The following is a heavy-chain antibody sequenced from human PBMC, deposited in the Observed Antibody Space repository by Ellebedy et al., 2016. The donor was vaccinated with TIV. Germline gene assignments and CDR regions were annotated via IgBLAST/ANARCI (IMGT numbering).Heavy chain of an antibody. Sequence: ASVKVSCKASGYTFTGYYMHWVRQAPGQGLEWMGWIHPYSGGTNYAQKFQGWVTMTRDTSISTAYMELSRLRSDDTAVYYCARGPEYSSSIDENNAFDIWGQGTMVTVSS. CDR3: ARGPEYSSSIDENNAFDI. CDR1: GYTFTGYY. J-gene: IGHJ3*02. V-gene: IGHV1-2*04. D-gene: IGHD6-6*01. CDR2: IHPYSGGT.